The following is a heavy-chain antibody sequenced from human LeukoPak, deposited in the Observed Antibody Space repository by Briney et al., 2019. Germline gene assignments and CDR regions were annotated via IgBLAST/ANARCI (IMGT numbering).Heavy chain of an antibody. J-gene: IGHJ4*02. CDR1: GCTFSNYA. D-gene: IGHD2-15*01. CDR3: AKREYCSGGSCYHFDY. V-gene: IGHV3-30*18. Sequence: PGRSLRLSCAVSGCTFSNYAMHWVRQAPGKGLEWVAAIGKDGTDKYYADSVKGRFTISRDNSKNTLYLQMNSLRPEDTAVYYCAKREYCSGGSCYHFDYWGQGTRVTVSS. CDR2: IGKDGTDK.